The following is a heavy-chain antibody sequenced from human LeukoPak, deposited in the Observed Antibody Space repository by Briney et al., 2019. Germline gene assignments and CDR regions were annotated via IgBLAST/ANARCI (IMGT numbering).Heavy chain of an antibody. J-gene: IGHJ4*02. CDR2: IEWDNKK. D-gene: IGHD1-7*01. CDR1: GFLLTASSMG. V-gene: IGHV2-70*04. CDR3: ARGGGNYAYFGS. Sequence: SGPALAKPTQTLTLTCTFSGFLLTASSMGLGWIRLPPGKALELLGRIEWDNKKFYSTSMKTRLTTSKGTPKNQVVQTTTNMAPVDPATSVRARGGGNYAYFGSGGQGTLVTVSS.